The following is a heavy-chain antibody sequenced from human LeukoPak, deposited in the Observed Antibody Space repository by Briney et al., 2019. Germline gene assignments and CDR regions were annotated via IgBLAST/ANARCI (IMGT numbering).Heavy chain of an antibody. D-gene: IGHD2-21*02. CDR3: ARSTAYCGGDCYSPSAPSLNFDY. Sequence: PSETLSLTCTVSGGSISSYYWCWIRQPPGKGLEWIGYIYYSGSTNYNPSLKSRVTISVDTSKNQLSLKLSSVTAADTAVYYCARSTAYCGGDCYSPSAPSLNFDYWGQGTLVTVSS. CDR2: IYYSGST. J-gene: IGHJ4*02. CDR1: GGSISSYY. V-gene: IGHV4-59*01.